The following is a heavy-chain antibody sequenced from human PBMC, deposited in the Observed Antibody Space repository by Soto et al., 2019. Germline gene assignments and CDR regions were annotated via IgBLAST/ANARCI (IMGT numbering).Heavy chain of an antibody. J-gene: IGHJ4*02. V-gene: IGHV3-7*03. CDR3: ARVRYGGYSYYFDY. Sequence: GGSLRLSCAVSGFTFSRFWMGWVRQAPGRGLEWVANIQQDGSEKYYVDSVKGRFTMSKDNVKNSLYLQMNSLGAEDTAVYYCARVRYGGYSYYFDYWGQGALVTVSS. D-gene: IGHD4-17*01. CDR1: GFTFSRFW. CDR2: IQQDGSEK.